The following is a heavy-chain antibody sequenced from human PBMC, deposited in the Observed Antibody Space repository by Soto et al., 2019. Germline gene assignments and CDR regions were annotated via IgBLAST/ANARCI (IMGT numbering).Heavy chain of an antibody. J-gene: IGHJ3*02. CDR2: IIPIFGTA. V-gene: IGHV1-69*13. D-gene: IGHD3-10*01. CDR3: ARDNIHSPDHGSGSYGQAFDI. CDR1: GGTFSSYA. Sequence: SVKVSCKSSGGTFSSYAISWVRQAPGQGLEWMGGIIPIFGTANYAQKFQGRVTITADESTSTAYMELSSLRSEDTAVYYCARDNIHSPDHGSGSYGQAFDIWGQGTMVTVSS.